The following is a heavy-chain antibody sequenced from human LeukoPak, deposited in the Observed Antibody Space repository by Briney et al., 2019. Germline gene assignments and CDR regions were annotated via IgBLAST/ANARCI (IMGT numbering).Heavy chain of an antibody. CDR3: GRDRSLSVAGTFDF. CDR2: SNAAGSPG. Sequence: PGGTLRLSCTGSGFTFSNYRMNWVRQAPGKGLEAMSCSNAAGSPGAYAETVQCRFTISRDNAKNTLYLQLTSLREDDTTVYYCGRDRSLSVAGTFDFWGQGSLVTVSS. J-gene: IGHJ4*02. V-gene: IGHV3-48*02. CDR1: GFTFSNYR. D-gene: IGHD6-19*01.